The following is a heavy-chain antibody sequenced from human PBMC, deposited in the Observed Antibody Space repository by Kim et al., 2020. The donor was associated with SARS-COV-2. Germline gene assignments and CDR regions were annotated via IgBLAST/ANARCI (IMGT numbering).Heavy chain of an antibody. CDR3: ARGLVAVAGTDYYYYGMDV. CDR2: INHSGST. Sequence: SETLSLTCAVYGGSFSGYYWSWIRQPPGKGLEWIGEINHSGSTNYNPSLKSRVTISVDTSKNQFSLKLSSVTAADTAVYYCARGLVAVAGTDYYYYGMDV. D-gene: IGHD6-19*01. V-gene: IGHV4-34*01. J-gene: IGHJ6*01. CDR1: GGSFSGYY.